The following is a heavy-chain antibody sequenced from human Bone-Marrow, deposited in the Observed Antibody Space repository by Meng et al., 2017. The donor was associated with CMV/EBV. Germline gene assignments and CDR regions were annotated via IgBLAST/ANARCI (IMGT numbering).Heavy chain of an antibody. CDR3: ARGGWNAQDY. CDR2: IYYSGST. D-gene: IGHD1-1*01. J-gene: IGHJ4*02. CDR1: GGSISSSSYY. Sequence: SETLSLTCTVSGGSISSSSYYWGWIRQPPGKGLEWIGSIYYSGSTYYNPSLKSRVTISVDTTKNQFSLMLSSVIAADTAVYYCARGGWNAQDYWGQGTLVTVSS. V-gene: IGHV4-39*01.